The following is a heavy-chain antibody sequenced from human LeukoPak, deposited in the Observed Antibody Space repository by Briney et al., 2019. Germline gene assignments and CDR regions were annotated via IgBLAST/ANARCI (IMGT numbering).Heavy chain of an antibody. D-gene: IGHD6-19*01. CDR1: GFTFSSYG. Sequence: GGSLRLSCAASGFTFSSYGMHWVRQAPGKGLEWVAVISYDGGNKYFADSVKGRFTISRDNSKNTLYLRMNSLRAEDTAVYYCAKDSGIAVAGTLRAFDIWGQGTMVTVSS. J-gene: IGHJ3*02. V-gene: IGHV3-30*18. CDR2: ISYDGGNK. CDR3: AKDSGIAVAGTLRAFDI.